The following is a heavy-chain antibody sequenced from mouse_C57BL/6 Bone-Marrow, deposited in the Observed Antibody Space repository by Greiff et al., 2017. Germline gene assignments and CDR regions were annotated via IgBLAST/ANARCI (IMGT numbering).Heavy chain of an antibody. Sequence: EVQGVESGGGLVKPGGSLKLSCAASGFTFSDYGMHWVRQAPEKGLAWVAYISSGSSTIYYADTVQGRFTISRDNAKNTLFLQMTSLRSEDTAMYYCARPRGRRDFDVWGTGTTVTVSS. V-gene: IGHV5-17*01. J-gene: IGHJ1*03. CDR2: ISSGSSTI. CDR3: ARPRGRRDFDV. D-gene: IGHD3-1*01. CDR1: GFTFSDYG.